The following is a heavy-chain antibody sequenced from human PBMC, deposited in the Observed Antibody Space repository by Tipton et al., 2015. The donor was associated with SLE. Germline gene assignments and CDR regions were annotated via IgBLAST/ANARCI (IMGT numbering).Heavy chain of an antibody. D-gene: IGHD2-2*01. CDR3: ARGGDIVVVPAAVYYYYGMDV. J-gene: IGHJ6*02. CDR1: GFTFSSYS. V-gene: IGHV3-21*01. CDR2: ISSSSSYI. Sequence: SLRLSCAASGFTFSSYSMNWVRQAPGKGLEWVSSISSSSSYIYYADSVKGRFTISRDNAKNSLYLQMNSLRAEDTAVYYCARGGDIVVVPAAVYYYYGMDVWGQGTTVTVSS.